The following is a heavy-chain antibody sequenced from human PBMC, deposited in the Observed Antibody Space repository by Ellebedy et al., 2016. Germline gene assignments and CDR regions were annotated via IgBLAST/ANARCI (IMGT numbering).Heavy chain of an antibody. CDR2: INPNSGGT. CDR3: ARGPVLLWFGELPKLDAFDI. CDR1: GYTFTGYY. Sequence: ASVKVSXXASGYTFTGYYMHWVRQAPGQGLEWMGWINPNSGGTNYAQKFQGRVTMTRDTSISTAYMELSRLRSDDTAVYYCARGPVLLWFGELPKLDAFDIWGQGTMVTVSS. D-gene: IGHD3-10*01. J-gene: IGHJ3*02. V-gene: IGHV1-2*02.